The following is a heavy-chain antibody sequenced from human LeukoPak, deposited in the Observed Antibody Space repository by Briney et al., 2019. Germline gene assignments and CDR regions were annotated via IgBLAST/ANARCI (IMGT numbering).Heavy chain of an antibody. Sequence: SETLSLTCTVSGGSVNYYFWSWIRQPPGKGLEWIGSIYYSGSTDYNPSLKSRVTISVDTSKNQFSLKLSSVTAADTAVYYCARGRIARLPYFDYWGQGTLVTVSS. CDR3: ARGRIARLPYFDY. CDR2: IYYSGST. J-gene: IGHJ4*02. D-gene: IGHD5-18*01. V-gene: IGHV4-59*02. CDR1: GGSVNYYF.